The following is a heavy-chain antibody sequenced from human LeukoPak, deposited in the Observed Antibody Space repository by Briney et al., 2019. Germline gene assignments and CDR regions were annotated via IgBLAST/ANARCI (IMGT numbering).Heavy chain of an antibody. CDR1: GFTFSSYW. Sequence: GGSLRLSCAASGFTFSSYWMSWVRQAPGKGLEWVANIKQDGSEKYYVDSVKGRFTISRDNAKNSLYLQMNSLRAEDTAVYYCARTLYSSSWYDPPPFDYWGQGTLVTVSS. CDR2: IKQDGSEK. J-gene: IGHJ4*02. V-gene: IGHV3-7*01. D-gene: IGHD6-13*01. CDR3: ARTLYSSSWYDPPPFDY.